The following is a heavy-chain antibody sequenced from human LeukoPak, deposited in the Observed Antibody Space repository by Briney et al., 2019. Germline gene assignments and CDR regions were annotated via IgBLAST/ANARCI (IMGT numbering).Heavy chain of an antibody. V-gene: IGHV4-39*01. Sequence: SETLSLTCTVSGGSISSNSYFWGWIRQPPGKGLEWIGSIYYSGSTYYNPSLKSRVTISVDTSKNQFSLKLTSVTAADTAVYYCARTYYYGSGSYKTGVWFDPWGQGTLVTVSS. CDR1: GGSISSNSYF. D-gene: IGHD3-10*01. CDR3: ARTYYYGSGSYKTGVWFDP. CDR2: IYYSGST. J-gene: IGHJ5*02.